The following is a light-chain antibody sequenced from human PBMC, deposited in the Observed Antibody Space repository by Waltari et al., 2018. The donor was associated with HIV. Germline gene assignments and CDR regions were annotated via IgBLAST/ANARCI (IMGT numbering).Light chain of an antibody. CDR3: QQYYTIPRT. Sequence: DIVMTQSPDSLAVSLAERATINCNSSQSVLFTSNNRNYLAWYQQKPGQPPKLLIYWASTRESGVSDRFRGSGSGTYFTLTISNRQAEDVAVYYCQQYYTIPRTFGQGTKVEIK. J-gene: IGKJ1*01. CDR2: WAS. CDR1: QSVLFTSNNRNY. V-gene: IGKV4-1*01.